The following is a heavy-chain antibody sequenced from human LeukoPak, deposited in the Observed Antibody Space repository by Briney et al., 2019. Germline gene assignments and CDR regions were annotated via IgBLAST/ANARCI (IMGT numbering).Heavy chain of an antibody. CDR2: IYYSGST. Sequence: SETLSLTCTVSGGSISSSSYYWGWIRQPPGKGLEWIGSIYYSGSTYYNPSLKSRVTISVDTSKNQFSLKLSSVTAADTAVYYCARGSTGPYGSGSYYSNWFDPWGQGTLVTVSS. V-gene: IGHV4-39*07. CDR3: ARGSTGPYGSGSYYSNWFDP. CDR1: GGSISSSSYY. J-gene: IGHJ5*02. D-gene: IGHD3-10*01.